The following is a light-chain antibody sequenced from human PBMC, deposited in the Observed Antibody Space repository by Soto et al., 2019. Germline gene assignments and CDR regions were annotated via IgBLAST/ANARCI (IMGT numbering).Light chain of an antibody. V-gene: IGKV1-6*01. CDR1: QGIRNE. CDR3: LRQYNYRT. CDR2: GTS. J-gene: IGKJ1*01. Sequence: IHMTQNPSSLSASVGDSVTITCRASQGIRNELAWYQQKPGKAPKLLVYGTSNLQSGVPSRFSGSGSDTDFTLTISSLQPEDFETYFWLRQYNYRTFPQGTKV.